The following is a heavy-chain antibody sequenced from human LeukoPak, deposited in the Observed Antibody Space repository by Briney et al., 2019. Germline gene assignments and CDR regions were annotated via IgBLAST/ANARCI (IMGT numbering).Heavy chain of an antibody. CDR2: ISSSSSYI. CDR1: GFTFSSYS. V-gene: IGHV3-21*01. Sequence: GGSLRLSCAASGFTFSSYSMNWVRQAPGKGLEWVSSISSSSSYIYYADSVKGRFTISRDNAKNSLYLQMNSLRAEDTAVYYCARDLSTYYYDSSADRGRDYWGQGTLVTVSS. D-gene: IGHD3-22*01. J-gene: IGHJ4*02. CDR3: ARDLSTYYYDSSADRGRDY.